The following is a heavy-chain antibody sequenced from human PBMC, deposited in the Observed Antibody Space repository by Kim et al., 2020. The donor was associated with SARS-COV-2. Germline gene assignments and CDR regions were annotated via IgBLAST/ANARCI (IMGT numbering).Heavy chain of an antibody. Sequence: GESLKISCKGSGYSFTSYWIGWVRQMPGKGLEWMGIIYPGDSDTRYSPSFQGQVTISADKSISTAYLQWSSLKASDTAMYYCARLNYYDSSGYYPEYFQHWGQGTLVTVSS. J-gene: IGHJ1*01. CDR3: ARLNYYDSSGYYPEYFQH. CDR1: GYSFTSYW. V-gene: IGHV5-51*01. CDR2: IYPGDSDT. D-gene: IGHD3-22*01.